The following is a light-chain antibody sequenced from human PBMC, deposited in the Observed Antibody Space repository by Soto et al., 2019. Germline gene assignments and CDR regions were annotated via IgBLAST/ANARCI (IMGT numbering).Light chain of an antibody. J-gene: IGKJ4*01. CDR3: QQYGSSPLT. Sequence: EIVLTQSPGTLSLSPGERATLSCRASQSVSSSFLAWYQQKPGQAPRLLIYGAASRASGIPDRFSGSGSGTDFSLTISRLEAEDLAVYFCQQYGSSPLTFVGVTKVEIK. CDR1: QSVSSSF. CDR2: GAA. V-gene: IGKV3-20*01.